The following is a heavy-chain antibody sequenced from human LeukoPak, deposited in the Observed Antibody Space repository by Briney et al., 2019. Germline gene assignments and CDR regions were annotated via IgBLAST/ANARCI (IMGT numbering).Heavy chain of an antibody. J-gene: IGHJ4*02. Sequence: GGSLRLSCAASGFTFSSYSMNWVRQAPGKGLEWVSSISSSSSYIYYADSVKGRFTISRDNAKNSLYLQMNSLRAEDTAVYYCARDRYDSSGYLRKFDYWGQGTLVTVSS. V-gene: IGHV3-21*01. CDR3: ARDRYDSSGYLRKFDY. CDR2: ISSSSSYI. CDR1: GFTFSSYS. D-gene: IGHD3-22*01.